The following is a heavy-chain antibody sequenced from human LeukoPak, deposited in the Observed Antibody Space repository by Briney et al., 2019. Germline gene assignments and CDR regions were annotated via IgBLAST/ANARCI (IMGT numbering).Heavy chain of an antibody. CDR1: GGSFSGYY. D-gene: IGHD3-3*01. CDR3: ARITIFGVVIPRDAFDI. J-gene: IGHJ3*02. Sequence: SETLSLTCAVYGGSFSGYYWSWIRQPPGKGLEWIGEINHSGSTNYNPSLKKRVTISVDKSKNQFSLKLRSVTAADTAVYYCARITIFGVVIPRDAFDIWGQGTMVTVSS. CDR2: INHSGST. V-gene: IGHV4-34*01.